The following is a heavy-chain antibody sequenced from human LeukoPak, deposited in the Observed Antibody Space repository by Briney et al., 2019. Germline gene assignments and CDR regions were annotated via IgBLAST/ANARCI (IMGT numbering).Heavy chain of an antibody. J-gene: IGHJ4*02. V-gene: IGHV3-30*18. CDR1: GFTFSSYG. CDR2: ISYGGSNK. D-gene: IGHD3-22*01. CDR3: AKDADDSSGYYYPDY. Sequence: GRSLRLSCAASGFTFSSYGMHWVRQAPGKGLEWVAVISYGGSNKYYADSVKGRFTISRDNSKNTLYLQMNSLRAEDTAVYYCAKDADDSSGYYYPDYWGQGTLVTVSS.